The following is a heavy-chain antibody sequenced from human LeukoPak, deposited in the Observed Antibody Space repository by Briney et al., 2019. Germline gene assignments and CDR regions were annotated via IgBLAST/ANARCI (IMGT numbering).Heavy chain of an antibody. D-gene: IGHD3-22*01. V-gene: IGHV4-59*01. J-gene: IGHJ4*02. CDR1: GGSISSYY. CDR2: NYYSGST. CDR3: ARAGGVGYYDKPKLKTPYLDGIDYFDY. Sequence: SETLSLTCTVSGGSISSYYWSWIRQPPGKGLEWIGYNYYSGSTNYNPSLKSRVTISVDTSKNQFSLKLSSVTAADTAVYYCARAGGVGYYDKPKLKTPYLDGIDYFDYWGQGTLVTVSS.